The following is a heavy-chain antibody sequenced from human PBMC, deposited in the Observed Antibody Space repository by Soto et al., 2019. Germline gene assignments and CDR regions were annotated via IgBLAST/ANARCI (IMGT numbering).Heavy chain of an antibody. CDR2: LYDIESSSYNPNRTGF. J-gene: IGHJ4*02. Sequence: QLQLRESGPGLVKPSETLSLTCTVSGDSISRSTYYWGWIRQPPGKGLEWIGSLYDIESSSYNPNRTGFYYKPSLKRRVTLSPDPSKIQFSLKLNAVTAADTAVYYCVRNVAGATVPYYFDFWGQGIVVTVSS. D-gene: IGHD1-26*01. CDR3: VRNVAGATVPYYFDF. V-gene: IGHV4-39*01. CDR1: GDSISRSTYY.